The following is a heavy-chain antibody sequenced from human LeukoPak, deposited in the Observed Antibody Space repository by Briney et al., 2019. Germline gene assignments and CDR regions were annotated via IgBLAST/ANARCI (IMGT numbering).Heavy chain of an antibody. CDR1: GSSISSGGYY. CDR3: ASSWNYYDSSGLFDI. Sequence: SQTLSLTCTFSGSSISSGGYYWSWIRQHPEERLECIGYIYYSGSTYYNPSLKSRVTIPVDTSKTQSSLNLGSVPAAATAVYYCASSWNYYDSSGLFDIWGQATMVTVSS. J-gene: IGHJ3*02. V-gene: IGHV4-31*03. D-gene: IGHD3-22*01. CDR2: IYYSGST.